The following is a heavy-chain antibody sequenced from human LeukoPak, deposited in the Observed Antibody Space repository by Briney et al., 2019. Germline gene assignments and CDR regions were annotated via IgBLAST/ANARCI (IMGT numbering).Heavy chain of an antibody. V-gene: IGHV4-39*01. CDR2: IYYSGST. Sequence: SETLSLTCTVSGGSISSSSYYWGWIRQPPGKGLEWIGSIYYSGSTYYNPSFKSRVTISVDTSKNQFSLKLSSVTAADTAVYYCARRSIVGATTGNWFDPWGQGTLVTVSS. D-gene: IGHD1-26*01. J-gene: IGHJ5*02. CDR1: GGSISSSSYY. CDR3: ARRSIVGATTGNWFDP.